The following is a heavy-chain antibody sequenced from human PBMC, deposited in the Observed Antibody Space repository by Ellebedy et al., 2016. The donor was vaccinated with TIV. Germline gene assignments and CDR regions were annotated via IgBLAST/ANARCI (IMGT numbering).Heavy chain of an antibody. Sequence: GESLKISXAASGFTFSSYAMHWVRQAPGKGLEWVAVISYDGSNKYYADSVKGRFTISRDNSKNTLYLQMNSLRAEDTAVYYCANTRGGVVVAATDAFDIWGQGTMVTVSS. D-gene: IGHD2-15*01. V-gene: IGHV3-30-3*01. CDR2: ISYDGSNK. J-gene: IGHJ3*02. CDR1: GFTFSSYA. CDR3: ANTRGGVVVAATDAFDI.